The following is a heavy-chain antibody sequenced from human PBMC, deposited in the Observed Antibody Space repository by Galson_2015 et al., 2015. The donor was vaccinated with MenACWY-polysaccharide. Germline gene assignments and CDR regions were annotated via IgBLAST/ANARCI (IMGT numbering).Heavy chain of an antibody. D-gene: IGHD3-16*01. CDR1: GFSLLTQGVG. V-gene: IGHV2-5*02. J-gene: IGHJ3*01. CDR2: VYWGGDN. CDR3: AHVMITFGGVIGDDAFDV. Sequence: ALVKPAQALTLTCTFPGFSLLTQGVGENWVRQPPGKALERLAVVYWGGDNRYSPSLWSRLTVTKDTSKNQVVLTMTNMDPVDTATYYCAHVMITFGGVIGDDAFDVWGQGTMVTVSS.